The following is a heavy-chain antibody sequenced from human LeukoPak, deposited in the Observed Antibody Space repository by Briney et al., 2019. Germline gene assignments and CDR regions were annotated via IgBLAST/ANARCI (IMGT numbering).Heavy chain of an antibody. V-gene: IGHV1-8*01. Sequence: ASVKVSCKASGYTFTSYDINWVRQATGHGLEWMGWMNPNSGNTGYAQKSQGRVTMTRNTSISTAYMELSSLRSEDTAVYYCARGREYQLLFYYYYGMDVWGQGTTVTVSS. D-gene: IGHD2-2*01. CDR1: GYTFTSYD. CDR3: ARGREYQLLFYYYYGMDV. CDR2: MNPNSGNT. J-gene: IGHJ6*02.